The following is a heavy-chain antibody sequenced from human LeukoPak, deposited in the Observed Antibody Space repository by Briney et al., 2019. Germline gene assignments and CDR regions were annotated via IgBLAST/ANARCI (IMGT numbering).Heavy chain of an antibody. Sequence: SETLSLTCTLSGGSISSYYWSWIRQPPGKGLEWIAYISDIGSINYNPSPKSRVTISLDTSKNQFSLKLSSVTAADTAVYYCAGHHPRNTVDFWGQGTLVTVSS. J-gene: IGHJ4*02. CDR1: GGSISSYY. V-gene: IGHV4-59*08. CDR3: AGHHPRNTVDF. D-gene: IGHD2/OR15-2a*01. CDR2: ISDIGSI.